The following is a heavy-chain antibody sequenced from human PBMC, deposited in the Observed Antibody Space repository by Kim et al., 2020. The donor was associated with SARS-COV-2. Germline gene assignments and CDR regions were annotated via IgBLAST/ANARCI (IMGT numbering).Heavy chain of an antibody. CDR2: INTNTGNP. J-gene: IGHJ6*02. D-gene: IGHD3-3*01. CDR3: ARDLGRLVFGVGLYYYGMNV. Sequence: ASVKVSCKASGYTFTSYAMNWVRQAPGQGLEWMGWINTNTGNPTYAQGFTGRFVFSLDTSVSTAYLQISSLKAEDTAVYYCARDLGRLVFGVGLYYYGMNVWGQGTTVTVSS. CDR1: GYTFTSYA. V-gene: IGHV7-4-1*02.